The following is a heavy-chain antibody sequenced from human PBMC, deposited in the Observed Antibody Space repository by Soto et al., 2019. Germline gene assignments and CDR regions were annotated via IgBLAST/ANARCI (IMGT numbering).Heavy chain of an antibody. CDR3: ARTGYDRSGYFVEYYFDY. D-gene: IGHD3-22*01. CDR1: GFTFSKYA. V-gene: IGHV3-30-3*01. CDR2: ISNDGSNP. J-gene: IGHJ4*02. Sequence: GGSLRLSGASSGFTFSKYAMHWVRQARGTGLEWVAVISNDGSNPYYADSVKGRFTISRDNSKNTLYLQMNSLREEDTAVYYCARTGYDRSGYFVEYYFDYWGQGTLVTVSS.